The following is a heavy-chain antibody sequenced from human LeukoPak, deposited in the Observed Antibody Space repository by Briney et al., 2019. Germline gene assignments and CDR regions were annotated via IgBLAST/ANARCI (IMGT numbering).Heavy chain of an antibody. CDR3: ARSPSPPDYYDSSGYSNIFDY. J-gene: IGHJ4*02. D-gene: IGHD3-22*01. Sequence: GGSLRLSCAASGFTFSSYSMNWVRQAPGKGLEWVSSIISSSSYIYYADSVKGRFTISRDNAKNSLYQQMNSLRAEDTAVYYCARSPSPPDYYDSSGYSNIFDYWGQGTLVTVSS. CDR1: GFTFSSYS. CDR2: IISSSSYI. V-gene: IGHV3-21*01.